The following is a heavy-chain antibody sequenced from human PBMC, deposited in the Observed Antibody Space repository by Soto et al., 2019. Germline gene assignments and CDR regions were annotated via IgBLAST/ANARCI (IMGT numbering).Heavy chain of an antibody. J-gene: IGHJ5*02. V-gene: IGHV4-59*01. CDR3: ARDRAAGWFDP. CDR1: GGSIISYN. CDR2: IYYSGST. D-gene: IGHD6-13*01. Sequence: ETLSLTCTDSGGSIISYNWSWIRQPPGKGLEWIGYIYYSGSTNYNPSLKSRVTISVDTSKNQFSLKLSSVTAADTAVYYCARDRAAGWFDPWGQGTLVTVSS.